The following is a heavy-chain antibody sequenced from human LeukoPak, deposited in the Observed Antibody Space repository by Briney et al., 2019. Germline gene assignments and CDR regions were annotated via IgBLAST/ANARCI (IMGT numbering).Heavy chain of an antibody. V-gene: IGHV3-30*02. CDR2: VRFDGSNK. Sequence: GSLRLSCAASGFTFSSYGMHWVRQAPGKGLEWVAFVRFDGSNKYYADSVKGRFTISRCNAKNTVYLQLNIRRVCETCVDYCANDRGVMTNWFDPWGQGSLVTVSS. D-gene: IGHD3-10*01. J-gene: IGHJ5*02. CDR3: ANDRGVMTNWFDP. CDR1: GFTFSSYG.